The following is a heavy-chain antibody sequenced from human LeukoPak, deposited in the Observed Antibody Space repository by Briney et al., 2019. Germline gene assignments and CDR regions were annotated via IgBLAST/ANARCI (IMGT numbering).Heavy chain of an antibody. CDR1: GFTFSSYT. CDR3: ARVNAFDI. J-gene: IGHJ3*02. Sequence: GGPLKFSFQAPGFTFSSYTMNGFRQAQGKGLEWVSSISSSSSYIYYADSVKGRFTISRDNAKNSLYLQMNSLRAEDTAVYYCARVNAFDIWGQGTMVTVSS. CDR2: ISSSSSYI. V-gene: IGHV3-21*01.